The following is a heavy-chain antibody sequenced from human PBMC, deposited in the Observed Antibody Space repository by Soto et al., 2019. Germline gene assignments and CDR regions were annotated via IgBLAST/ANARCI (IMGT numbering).Heavy chain of an antibody. CDR3: FFGRDRACGIAARSRHI. V-gene: IGHV3-11*01. CDR2: ISTSGSTI. Sequence: PGKGLEWVSYISTSGSTIYYADSVKGRFTISRDNAKNSLYLQMNSLRAEETAVYYCFFGRDRACGIAARSRHI. J-gene: IGHJ3*02. D-gene: IGHD6-13*01.